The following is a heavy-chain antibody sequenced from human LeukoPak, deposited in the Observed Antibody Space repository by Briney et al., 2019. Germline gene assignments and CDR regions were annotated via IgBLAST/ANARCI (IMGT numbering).Heavy chain of an antibody. J-gene: IGHJ4*02. D-gene: IGHD1-26*01. Sequence: SETRSLTCTVSGGSVTSYYWNWIRQPPGKGLEWVGYGDHLGEVVYNPSLQSRVTISIDASNSQFSLRLTSVTATDTAVYHCARLSDLYNGTYLLDSWSQGTLVIVSS. CDR3: ARLSDLYNGTYLLDS. CDR2: GDHLGEV. V-gene: IGHV4-59*08. CDR1: GGSVTSYY.